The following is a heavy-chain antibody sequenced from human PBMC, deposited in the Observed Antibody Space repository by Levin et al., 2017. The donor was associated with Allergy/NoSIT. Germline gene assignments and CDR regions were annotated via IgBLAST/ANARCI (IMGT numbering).Heavy chain of an antibody. CDR1: EFTFSNYA. Sequence: GGSLRLSCAISEFTFSNYAMHWVRQAPGKGLEWVAVISYDGSNKYYADSVKGRFTISRDNSKNTLYLQMNSLRPEDTAVYYCARDGAYCGGDCYPGTIFRGAFDRWGQGTVVTVSS. CDR2: ISYDGSNK. V-gene: IGHV3-30*04. CDR3: ARDGAYCGGDCYPGTIFRGAFDR. J-gene: IGHJ3*01. D-gene: IGHD2-21*02.